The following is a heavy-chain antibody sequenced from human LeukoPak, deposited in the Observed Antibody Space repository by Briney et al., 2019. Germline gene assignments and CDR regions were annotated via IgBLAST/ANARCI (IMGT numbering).Heavy chain of an antibody. Sequence: GGSLRLSCAGSGFTFNNYAMSWVRQAPGKGLEWVSEVSDSGGTTYYADSVKGRFTVSRDNSKNTLYLQMNSLRAEDTAVYYCAKAPRPIAAAGTPDDYWGQGTLVTVSS. CDR2: VSDSGGTT. V-gene: IGHV3-23*01. D-gene: IGHD6-13*01. CDR3: AKAPRPIAAAGTPDDY. CDR1: GFTFNNYA. J-gene: IGHJ4*02.